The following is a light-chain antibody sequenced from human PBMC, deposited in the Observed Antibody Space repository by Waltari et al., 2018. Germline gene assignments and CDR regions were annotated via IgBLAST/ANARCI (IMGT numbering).Light chain of an antibody. CDR2: DAS. J-gene: IGKJ1*01. CDR1: QSVGRS. V-gene: IGKV3-20*01. CDR3: QHYVRLPVT. Sequence: EIVLTQSPGTLSLSPGERATLSCGASQSVGRSLAWYQQKPGRAPRLLLYDASSRATGIPDRFSGSGFGKDFSLTISRLEPEDFAVYYCQHYVRLPVTFGQGTKVEIK.